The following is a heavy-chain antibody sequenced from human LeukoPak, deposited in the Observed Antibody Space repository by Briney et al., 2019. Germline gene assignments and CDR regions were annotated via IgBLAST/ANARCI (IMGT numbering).Heavy chain of an antibody. CDR3: ARGRVVAGTHYWFFDL. D-gene: IGHD2-15*01. Sequence: GGSLRLSCAASGFTVSSNFMSWVRQAPGRGLVWVSRINSDGSGTSYADSVKGRFTISRDNAKNTLYLQMNSLRAEDSAVYYCARGRVVAGTHYWFFDLWGRGTLVTVSS. J-gene: IGHJ2*01. CDR2: INSDGSGT. CDR1: GFTVSSNF. V-gene: IGHV3-74*01.